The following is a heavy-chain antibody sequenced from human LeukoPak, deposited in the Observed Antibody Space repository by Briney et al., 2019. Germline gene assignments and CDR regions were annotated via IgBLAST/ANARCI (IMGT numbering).Heavy chain of an antibody. D-gene: IGHD3-22*01. V-gene: IGHV3-30*02. CDR3: AKDPYYYDSSGYYIDY. CDR2: IRYDGSNK. J-gene: IGHJ4*02. Sequence: GGSLRLSCAASGFTFSSYGRHWVRQAPGKGLEWVAFIRYDGSNKYYADSVKGRFTVSRDNSKNTLYLQMNSLRAEDTAVYYCAKDPYYYDSSGYYIDYWGQGTLVTVSS. CDR1: GFTFSSYG.